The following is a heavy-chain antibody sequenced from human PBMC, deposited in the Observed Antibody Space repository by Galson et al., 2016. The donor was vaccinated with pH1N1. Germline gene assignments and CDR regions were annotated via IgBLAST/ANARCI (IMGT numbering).Heavy chain of an antibody. CDR2: ILYNGDDK. CDR1: GFTFSSCG. CDR3: ARDESGYGDSFPDVFDI. Sequence: SLRLSCAAPGFTFSSCGIYWVRQAPGKGLEWVGNILYNGDDKYYADSVKGRFTISRDSSMTTVHLQMVSVTVEDTAVYFCARDESGYGDSFPDVFDIWGQGTMVTVSS. D-gene: IGHD4-17*01. V-gene: IGHV3-30*12. J-gene: IGHJ3*02.